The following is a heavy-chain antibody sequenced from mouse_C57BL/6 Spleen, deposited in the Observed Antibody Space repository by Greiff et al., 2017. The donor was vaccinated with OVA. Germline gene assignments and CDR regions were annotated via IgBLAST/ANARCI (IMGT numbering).Heavy chain of an antibody. V-gene: IGHV7-3*01. CDR1: GFTFTGYY. CDR3: ARYHAYAMDY. J-gene: IGHJ4*01. CDR2: IRNKANGYTT. Sequence: EVKLMESGGGLVQPGGSLSLSCAASGFTFTGYYMSWVRQPPGKALEWLGFIRNKANGYTTEYSASVKGRFTISRDNSQSILYLQMNALRAEDSATYYCARYHAYAMDYWGQGTSVTVSS.